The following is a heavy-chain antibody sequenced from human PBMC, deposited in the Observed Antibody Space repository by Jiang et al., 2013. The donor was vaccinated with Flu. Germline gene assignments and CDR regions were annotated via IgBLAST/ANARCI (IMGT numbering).Heavy chain of an antibody. D-gene: IGHD6-19*01. CDR2: ISGSAGRI. V-gene: IGHV3-23*01. J-gene: IGHJ4*02. Sequence: GGLVQPGGSLRLSCAASGFTFSSYAMSWVRQAPGKGLEWVSGISGSAGRIYYADSVKGRFTISRDNSKKALYLQMNSLRAEDTAVYYCAKDVGDYSSGLNFFDYWGQGTLVTVSS. CDR1: GFTFSSYA. CDR3: AKDVGDYSSGLNFFDY.